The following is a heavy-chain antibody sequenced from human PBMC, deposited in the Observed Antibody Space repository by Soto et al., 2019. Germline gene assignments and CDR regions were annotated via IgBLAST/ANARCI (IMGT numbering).Heavy chain of an antibody. CDR2: INHSGRT. D-gene: IGHD2-2*01. CDR1: GGSFSGYY. V-gene: IGHV4-34*01. J-gene: IGHJ4*02. Sequence: PSETLSLTCAAYGGSFSGYYWSWIRQPPGKGLEWIGEINHSGRTNYNPSLKSRVTISVDTSKNQFSLKLSSVTAADTAVYYCARRPLKYQLLSRYFDYWGQGTLVTVSS. CDR3: ARRPLKYQLLSRYFDY.